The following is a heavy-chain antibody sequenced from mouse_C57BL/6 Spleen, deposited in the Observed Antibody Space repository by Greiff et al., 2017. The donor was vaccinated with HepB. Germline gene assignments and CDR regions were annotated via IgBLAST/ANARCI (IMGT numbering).Heavy chain of an antibody. Sequence: VQLKESGAELVRPGASVKLSCKASGYTFTDYYINWVKQRPGQGLEWIARIYPGSGNTYYNEKFKGKATLTAEKSSSTAYMQLSSLTSEDSAVYFCARLGYYFDYWGQGTTLTVSS. J-gene: IGHJ2*01. CDR1: GYTFTDYY. D-gene: IGHD4-1*01. CDR3: ARLGYYFDY. V-gene: IGHV1-76*01. CDR2: IYPGSGNT.